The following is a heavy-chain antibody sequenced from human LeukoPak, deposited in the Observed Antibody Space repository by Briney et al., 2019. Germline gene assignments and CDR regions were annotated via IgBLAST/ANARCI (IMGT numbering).Heavy chain of an antibody. CDR2: INHSGST. V-gene: IGHV4-34*01. Sequence: SETLSLTCAVYGGSFSGYYWSWIRQPPGKGLEWIGEINHSGSTNYNPSLKSRVTISVDTSKNQFSLKPSSVTAADTAVYYCARAYSSSWYGESGSYVDYWGQGTLVTVSS. J-gene: IGHJ4*02. CDR3: ARAYSSSWYGESGSYVDY. CDR1: GGSFSGYY. D-gene: IGHD6-13*01.